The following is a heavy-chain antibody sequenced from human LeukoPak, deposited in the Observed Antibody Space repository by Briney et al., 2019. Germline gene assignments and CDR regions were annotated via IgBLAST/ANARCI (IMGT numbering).Heavy chain of an antibody. V-gene: IGHV3-74*01. Sequence: GGSLRLSCAASGFTFSNYWMHWVRQAPGKGLVWVSRINSDGRSTNYADSVKGRFTISRDDAKNTLFLQMNSLRAEDAAVYYCARDLSSSGWSFDYWGQGTLVTVSS. CDR1: GFTFSNYW. CDR3: ARDLSSSGWSFDY. D-gene: IGHD6-19*01. J-gene: IGHJ4*02. CDR2: INSDGRST.